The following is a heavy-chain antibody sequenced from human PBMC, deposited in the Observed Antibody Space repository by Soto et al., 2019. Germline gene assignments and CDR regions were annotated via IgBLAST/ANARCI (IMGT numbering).Heavy chain of an antibody. V-gene: IGHV3-11*01. CDR2: ISSSGSTI. J-gene: IGHJ4*02. Sequence: GSLRLSCAASGFTFSDYYMSCIRQAPGKGLEWVSYISSSGSTIYYADSVKGRFTISRDNAKNSLYLQMNSLRAEDTAVYYCARDPREYYFDYWGQGTLVTVSS. CDR1: GFTFSDYY. CDR3: ARDPREYYFDY.